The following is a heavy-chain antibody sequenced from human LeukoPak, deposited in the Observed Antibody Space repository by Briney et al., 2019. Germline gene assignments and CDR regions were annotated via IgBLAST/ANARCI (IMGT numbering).Heavy chain of an antibody. V-gene: IGHV1-69*05. CDR2: TFPVFGTP. J-gene: IGHJ3*02. CDR3: ARVESGITWYNAIDI. CDR1: GGTPCVDA. Sequence: ASVRDSSEASGGTPCVDAISWVRPAPGQGGGWVVGTFPVFGTPTYAQKFQGRVTITTDDSTSTAYMELTSLRSEDTAVYYCARVESGITWYNAIDIWGQGTMVTVSS. D-gene: IGHD6-13*01.